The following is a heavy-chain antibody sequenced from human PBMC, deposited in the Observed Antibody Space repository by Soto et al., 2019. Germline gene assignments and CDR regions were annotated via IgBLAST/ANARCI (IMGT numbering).Heavy chain of an antibody. V-gene: IGHV4-59*01. J-gene: IGHJ4*02. CDR2: IYYSGST. D-gene: IGHD2-21*01. CDR1: GGSISSYF. Sequence: PSETLSLTCTVSGGSISSYFWNWIRQPPGKGLEWIGYIYYSGSTNYNPSLKSRVTISLDTSQNQFSLKLSSVNTADTAIYYCTRGGDPYKPGHWGQGTLVTVSS. CDR3: TRGGDPYKPGH.